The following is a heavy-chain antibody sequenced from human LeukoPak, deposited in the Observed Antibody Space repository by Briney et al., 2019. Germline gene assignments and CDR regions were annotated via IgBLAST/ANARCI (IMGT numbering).Heavy chain of an antibody. D-gene: IGHD1-7*01. Sequence: ASVTVSCKASGYTFTGYYMHWVRQAPGHGLEWMGWISAYHGYTNYAQNLQGRVTMTTDTSTSTAYMELRSLTSDDTAVYYCAKMGGWQLHDYDYGMDVWGQGTTVTVSS. V-gene: IGHV1-18*04. CDR2: ISAYHGYT. CDR3: AKMGGWQLHDYDYGMDV. CDR1: GYTFTGYY. J-gene: IGHJ6*02.